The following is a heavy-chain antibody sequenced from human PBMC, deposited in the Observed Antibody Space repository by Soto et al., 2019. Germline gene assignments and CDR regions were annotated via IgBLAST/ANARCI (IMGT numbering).Heavy chain of an antibody. D-gene: IGHD2-8*01. CDR2: LVGSGGDK. Sequence: GGSLRLSCAASGFSFSAYAMNWVRQAPGEGLQWVSGLVGSGGDKNYADSVRGRFTVSRDNSKNTLYLQMNNLRDEDTAVYYCAKGLIANNGVWEAFDMWGRGTKVTVSS. CDR3: AKGLIANNGVWEAFDM. V-gene: IGHV3-23*01. J-gene: IGHJ3*02. CDR1: GFSFSAYA.